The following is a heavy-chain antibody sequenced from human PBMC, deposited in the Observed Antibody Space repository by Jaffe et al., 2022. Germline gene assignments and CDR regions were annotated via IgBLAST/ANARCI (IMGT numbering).Heavy chain of an antibody. CDR2: IYWNDDK. Sequence: QITLKESGPTLVKPTQTLTLTCTFSGFSLSTSGVGVGWIRQPPGKALEWLALIYWNDDKRYSPSLKSRLTITKDTSKNQVVLTMTNMDPVDTATYYCAHRIGIAVAGDNWFDPWGQGTLVTVSS. J-gene: IGHJ5*02. CDR1: GFSLSTSGVG. D-gene: IGHD6-19*01. V-gene: IGHV2-5*01. CDR3: AHRIGIAVAGDNWFDP.